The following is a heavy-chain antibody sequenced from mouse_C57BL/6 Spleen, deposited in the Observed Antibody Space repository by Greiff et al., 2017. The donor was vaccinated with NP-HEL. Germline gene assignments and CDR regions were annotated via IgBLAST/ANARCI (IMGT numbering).Heavy chain of an antibody. Sequence: QVQLQQPGAELVKPGASVKLSCKASGYTFTSYWMQWVKQRPGQGLEWIGEIDPSDSYTNYNQKFKGKATLTVDTSSSTAYMQLSSRTSQDSAVYYCARSGAYDYWGQGTTLTVSS. V-gene: IGHV1-50*01. D-gene: IGHD3-1*01. CDR2: IDPSDSYT. CDR1: GYTFTSYW. J-gene: IGHJ2*01. CDR3: ARSGAYDY.